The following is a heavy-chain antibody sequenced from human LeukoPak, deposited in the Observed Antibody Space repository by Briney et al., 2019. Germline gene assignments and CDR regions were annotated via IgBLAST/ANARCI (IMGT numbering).Heavy chain of an antibody. CDR2: ISAYNGNT. Sequence: ASVTVSCKASGYTFTSYGISWVRQAPGQGLEWMGWISAYNGNTNYAQKLQGRVTMTTDTSTSTAYMELRSLRSDDTAVYYCARVSRGYYYDSSGYRIWGQGTLVTVSS. CDR3: ARVSRGYYYDSSGYRI. CDR1: GYTFTSYG. D-gene: IGHD3-22*01. V-gene: IGHV1-18*01. J-gene: IGHJ4*02.